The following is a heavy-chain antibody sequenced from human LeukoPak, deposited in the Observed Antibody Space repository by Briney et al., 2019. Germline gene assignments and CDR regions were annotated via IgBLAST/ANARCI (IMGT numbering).Heavy chain of an antibody. Sequence: GASVNVSCKSSGYTFTGYYMHWVGQAPGQGLEWMGWINPNSGGTNYAQKFQGRVTMTRDTSISTAYMELSRLRSDDTAVYYCARGLSVAGTGDFDYWGQGTLVTVSS. D-gene: IGHD6-19*01. CDR3: ARGLSVAGTGDFDY. CDR1: GYTFTGYY. J-gene: IGHJ4*02. CDR2: INPNSGGT. V-gene: IGHV1-2*02.